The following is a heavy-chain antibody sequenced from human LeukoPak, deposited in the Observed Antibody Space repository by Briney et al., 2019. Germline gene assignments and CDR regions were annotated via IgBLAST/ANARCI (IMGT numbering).Heavy chain of an antibody. CDR3: ARDPSHGALDF. D-gene: IGHD3-16*01. V-gene: IGHV3-7*01. J-gene: IGHJ4*02. Sequence: PGGSLRLSCAASGFTFNNSWMSWVRQAPGRGLEWVANIKDDGSEKYYVDSMEGRFTISRDNAKNSLYLQMNSLRVEDTAVYYCARDPSHGALDFWGRGTLVTVSS. CDR1: GFTFNNSW. CDR2: IKDDGSEK.